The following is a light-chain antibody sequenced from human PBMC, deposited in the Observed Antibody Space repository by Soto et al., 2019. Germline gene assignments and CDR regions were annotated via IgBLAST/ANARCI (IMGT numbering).Light chain of an antibody. J-gene: IGLJ2*01. CDR2: EVN. V-gene: IGLV2-14*01. CDR1: SSDIGGYNY. CDR3: SSYTSRSTVI. Sequence: QSVLTQPASVSGSPGQSITISCTGTSSDIGGYNYVSWYQQHPGKAPKLMIYEVNHRPSGVSDRFSGSKSGNTASLTISGLQAEDEADYYCSSYTSRSTVIFGGGTKLTVL.